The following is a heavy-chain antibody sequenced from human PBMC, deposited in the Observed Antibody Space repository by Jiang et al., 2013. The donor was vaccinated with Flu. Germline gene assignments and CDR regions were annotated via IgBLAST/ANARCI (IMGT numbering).Heavy chain of an antibody. D-gene: IGHD4-23*01. Sequence: GPGLVKPSQTLSLTCTVSGGSISSGGYYWSWIRQHPGKGLEWIGYIYYSGSTYYNPSLKSRVTISVDTSKNQFSLKLSSVTAADTAVYYCARSLYGGNSKELFLDYWGQGTLVTVSS. CDR1: GGSISSGGYY. V-gene: IGHV4-31*03. CDR2: IYYSGST. J-gene: IGHJ4*02. CDR3: ARSLYGGNSKELFLDY.